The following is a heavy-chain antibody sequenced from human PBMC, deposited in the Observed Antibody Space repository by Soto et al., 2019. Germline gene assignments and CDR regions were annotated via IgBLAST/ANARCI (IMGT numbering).Heavy chain of an antibody. D-gene: IGHD3-10*01. J-gene: IGHJ6*02. CDR2: IWYDGSNE. CDR1: GFTFSSYG. V-gene: IGHV3-33*01. CDR3: ARGFGNYFYAMDV. Sequence: PGGSLRLSCAASGFTFSSYGMHWVRQAPGKGLEWVAVIWYDGSNENYLDSVKGRFTISRDYSKNTLYLQMNSLRSEDTAVYYCARGFGNYFYAMDVWGQGATVTVSS.